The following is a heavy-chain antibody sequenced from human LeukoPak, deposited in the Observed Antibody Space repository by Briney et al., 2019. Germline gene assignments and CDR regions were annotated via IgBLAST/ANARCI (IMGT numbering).Heavy chain of an antibody. CDR3: ARAKGGFDAFDI. J-gene: IGHJ3*02. CDR2: ISSSGSYI. V-gene: IGHV3-21*06. D-gene: IGHD3-16*01. Sequence: PGGSLRLSCAASGFTFGNYNMNWVRQAPGKGLEWVSSISSSGSYINYADSLKGRFTISRDNAKNSLYLQMNSLRVEDTAVYYCARAKGGFDAFDIWGQGTMVTVSS. CDR1: GFTFGNYN.